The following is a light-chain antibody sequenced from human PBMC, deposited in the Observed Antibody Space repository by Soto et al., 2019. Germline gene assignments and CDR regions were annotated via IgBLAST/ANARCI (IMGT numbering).Light chain of an antibody. CDR3: MQAQQTPPT. CDR1: QSLLQSNGYNY. CDR2: FGS. J-gene: IGKJ1*01. V-gene: IGKV2-28*01. Sequence: DIVMTQSPLSLPVTPGEPASISCSSSQSLLQSNGYNYLDWYLQKPGQSPQLLIYFGSYRASGVHDMFSCSGSGTDVTLKIRRVEAEDVGVYYCMQAQQTPPTFGQGTKVEIK.